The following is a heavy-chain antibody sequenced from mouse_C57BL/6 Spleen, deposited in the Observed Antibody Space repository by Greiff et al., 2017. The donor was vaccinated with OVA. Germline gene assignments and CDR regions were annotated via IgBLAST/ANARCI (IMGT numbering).Heavy chain of an antibody. J-gene: IGHJ4*01. CDR1: GYTFTDYY. Sequence: VQLKQSGPELVKPGASVKISCKASGYTFTDYYMNWVKQSHGKSLEWIGDINPNNGGTSYNQKFKGKATLTVDKSSSTAYMELRSLTSEDSAVYYCARKGGFDAMDYWGQGTSVTVSS. V-gene: IGHV1-26*01. CDR3: ARKGGFDAMDY. CDR2: INPNNGGT.